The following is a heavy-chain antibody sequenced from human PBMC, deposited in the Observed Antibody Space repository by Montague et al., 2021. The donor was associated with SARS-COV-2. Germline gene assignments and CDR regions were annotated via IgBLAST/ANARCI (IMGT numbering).Heavy chain of an antibody. CDR1: GGSISCGGYY. CDR2: IYYSGST. CDR3: ARVQGITMIVVVIGAFDM. V-gene: IGHV4-31*03. J-gene: IGHJ3*02. Sequence: TLSLTCTVSGGSISCGGYYWSWIRQHPGKGLEWIGYIYYSGSTYYNPSLKSRVTISVDTSKNQFSLKLSSVTAADTAVYYCARVQGITMIVVVIGAFDMWGQGTMVTVSS. D-gene: IGHD3-22*01.